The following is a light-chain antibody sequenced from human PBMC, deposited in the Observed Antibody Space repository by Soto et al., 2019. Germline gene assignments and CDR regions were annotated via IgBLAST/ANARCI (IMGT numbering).Light chain of an antibody. CDR3: QQSYSTPQT. CDR1: QSISTY. Sequence: DIQMTQSPSSLSASVGDRVTITCRASQSISTYLNWYQQKPGKAPNLLIYAASYLQSGVPSRFSRSRSGSEFTLTISSLQPEDFATYYCQQSYSTPQTFGQGTKVEIK. CDR2: AAS. V-gene: IGKV1-39*01. J-gene: IGKJ2*01.